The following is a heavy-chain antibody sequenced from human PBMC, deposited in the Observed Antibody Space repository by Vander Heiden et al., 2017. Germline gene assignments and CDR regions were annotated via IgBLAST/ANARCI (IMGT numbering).Heavy chain of an antibody. V-gene: IGHV1-69*01. CDR1: GGTFSIYT. CDR3: ARQYYPHCGADCYSHAFDI. CDR2: ILPTTGAA. J-gene: IGHJ3*02. D-gene: IGHD2-21*02. Sequence: QVPLVQSGADVKKPGSSVKVSWRASGGTFSIYTINWVRQAPGQGLEWMGGILPTTGAANYAQKFQGRVTLTADASTTTACMELSGLRSEDTAVYYCARQYYPHCGADCYSHAFDIWGQGTMVTVSS.